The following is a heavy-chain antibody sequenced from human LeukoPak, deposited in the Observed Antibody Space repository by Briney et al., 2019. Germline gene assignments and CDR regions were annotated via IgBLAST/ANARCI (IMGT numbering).Heavy chain of an antibody. CDR2: VSSHGNDG. CDR3: TRDAYNFNDFDY. Sequence: GGSLRLSCAVSEFTFSNYAMHWVRQPPGKGLEWVAVVSSHGNDGYYADSVRGRFTITRDNSKNTLYLQIDSLRLEDTAIYYCTRDAYNFNDFDYWGQGTLVTVSS. CDR1: EFTFSNYA. V-gene: IGHV3-30*17. D-gene: IGHD5-24*01. J-gene: IGHJ4*02.